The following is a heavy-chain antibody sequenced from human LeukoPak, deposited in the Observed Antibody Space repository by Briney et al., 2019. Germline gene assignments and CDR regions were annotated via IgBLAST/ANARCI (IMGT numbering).Heavy chain of an antibody. CDR1: RFTFSSYN. Sequence: GGSLRLSCAASRFTFSSYNMNSVRHAPGNWLEWVSSIISSSSYIYYADSVQSHFTISRDNAKNSLYMQMNSLRAEDTAVYYCARVRSYDSSGYYYELTTDAFDIWGQGTMVTVSS. D-gene: IGHD3-22*01. CDR3: ARVRSYDSSGYYYELTTDAFDI. V-gene: IGHV3-21*01. J-gene: IGHJ3*02. CDR2: IISSSSYI.